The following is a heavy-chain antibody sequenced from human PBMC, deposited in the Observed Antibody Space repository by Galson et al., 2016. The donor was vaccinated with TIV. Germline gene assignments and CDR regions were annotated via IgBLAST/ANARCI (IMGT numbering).Heavy chain of an antibody. D-gene: IGHD5-18*01. V-gene: IGHV1-69*05. CDR1: GGTFSSYA. J-gene: IGHJ4*02. Sequence: SVKVSCKASGGTFSSYAVSWVRQAPGQGLEWVGGIIPIFGTSNYAQRFQGRVTITTDESTADSTGTAYMELSSLRSEDTAVYYCAKSIGGYSFGYFHYWGQGTLVTVSS. CDR2: IIPIFGTS. CDR3: AKSIGGYSFGYFHY.